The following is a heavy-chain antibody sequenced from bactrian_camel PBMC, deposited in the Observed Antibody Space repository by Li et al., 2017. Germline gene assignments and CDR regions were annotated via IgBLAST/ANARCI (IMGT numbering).Heavy chain of an antibody. CDR3: AAAKYILGPSMLDQGKYKS. CDR2: IYTGGGDE. J-gene: IGHJ4*01. CDR1: GFAGSNLY. D-gene: IGHD1*01. V-gene: IGHV3S40*01. Sequence: VQLVESGGGSVQTGGSLRLSCVASGFAGSNLYMAWFRQAPGKEREGIAAIYTGGGDEHYAESVKGRFTISQDNAKNTVYLQMNSLKPEDTASYYCAAAKYILGPSMLDQGKYKSWGRGTQVTVSS.